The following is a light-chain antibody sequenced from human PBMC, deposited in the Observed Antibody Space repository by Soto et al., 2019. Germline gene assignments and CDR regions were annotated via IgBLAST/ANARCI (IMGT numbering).Light chain of an antibody. CDR2: GAF. CDR1: QSVSSN. Sequence: EIVMTQSPAPLSVSPGERGTLSCKASQSVSSNLAWYQQKPGQAPRLLIYGAFTRATGIPARFSGSGSGTECTLTISSLQSEDVAVYYCQQFNNRPPTLGQGTKVDI. J-gene: IGKJ1*01. CDR3: QQFNNRPPT. V-gene: IGKV3-15*01.